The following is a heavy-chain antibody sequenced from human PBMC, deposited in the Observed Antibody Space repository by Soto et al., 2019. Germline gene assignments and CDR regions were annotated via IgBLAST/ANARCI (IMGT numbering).Heavy chain of an antibody. V-gene: IGHV3-49*03. CDR3: TRKRITMIVVANDAFDI. CDR1: GFTFGDYA. J-gene: IGHJ3*02. Sequence: GGSLRLSCTASGFTFGDYAMSWFRQAPGKWLEWVGFIRSKAYGGTTEYAASVEGRFTISRDDSKSIAYLQMNSLKTEDTAVYYCTRKRITMIVVANDAFDIWGQGXMVTV. CDR2: IRSKAYGGTT. D-gene: IGHD3-22*01.